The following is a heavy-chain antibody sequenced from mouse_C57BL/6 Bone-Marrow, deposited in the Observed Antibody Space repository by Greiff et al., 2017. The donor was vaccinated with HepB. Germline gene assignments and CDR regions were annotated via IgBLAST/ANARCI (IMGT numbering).Heavy chain of an antibody. CDR2: IRLKSDNYAT. Sequence: EVQLQESGGGLVQPGGSMKLSCVASGFTFSNYWMNWVRQSPEKGLEWVAQIRLKSDNYATHYAESVKGRFTISRDDSKSSVYLQMNNLRAEDTGIYYCTASLLRGYWGQGTSVTVSS. J-gene: IGHJ4*01. V-gene: IGHV6-3*01. D-gene: IGHD1-2*01. CDR3: TASLLRGY. CDR1: GFTFSNYW.